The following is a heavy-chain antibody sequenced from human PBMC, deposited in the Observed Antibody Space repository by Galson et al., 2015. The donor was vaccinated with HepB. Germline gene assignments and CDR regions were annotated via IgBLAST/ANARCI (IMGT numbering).Heavy chain of an antibody. V-gene: IGHV3-7*03. D-gene: IGHD3-3*01. CDR2: IDPDGSGK. Sequence: SLRLSCAASGFTFSRHYMTWVRQAPGKGLECVGKIDPDGSGKSYVDSVRGRFTLSRDNTKNSLYLQMNSLRAEDTAVYYCAKEEWFRGDYWGQGALVTVSS. CDR1: GFTFSRHY. CDR3: AKEEWFRGDY. J-gene: IGHJ4*02.